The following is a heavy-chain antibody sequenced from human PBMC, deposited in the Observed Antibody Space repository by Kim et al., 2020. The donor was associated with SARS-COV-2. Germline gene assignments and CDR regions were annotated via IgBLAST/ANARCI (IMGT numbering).Heavy chain of an antibody. D-gene: IGHD6-13*01. J-gene: IGHJ4*02. V-gene: IGHV4-59*13. CDR1: GGSISSYY. CDR2: ISYSGST. CDR3: ARGIAAADYFDY. Sequence: SETLSLTCTVSGGSISSYYWSWIRQPPGKGLEWIGYISYSGSTNYNPSLKSRVTISVDTSKNQFSLKLKSVTAADTAVYYCARGIAAADYFDYWGQGTLVTVSS.